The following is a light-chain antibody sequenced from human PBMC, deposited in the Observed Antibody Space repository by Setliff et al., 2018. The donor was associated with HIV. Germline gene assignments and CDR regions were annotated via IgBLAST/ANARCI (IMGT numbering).Light chain of an antibody. CDR2: DVI. J-gene: IGLJ1*01. CDR1: SSDIGTYDR. V-gene: IGLV2-14*03. Sequence: QSVLTQPASVSGTPGQSITISCTGSSSDIGTYDRVSWYQQRPDGGPRLIIYDVIHRPSGVPHRFSGSKSGNTAFLTISGLQTEDEADYYCMSYLSTNSYVFGTGTKGTVL. CDR3: MSYLSTNSYV.